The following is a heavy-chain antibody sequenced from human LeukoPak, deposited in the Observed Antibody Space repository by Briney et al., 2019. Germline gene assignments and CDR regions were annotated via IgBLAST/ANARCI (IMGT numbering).Heavy chain of an antibody. CDR2: IKQDGSEK. Sequence: GGSLRLSCAASGFTYSSYWMSWVRQAPGKGLEWVANIKQDGSEKYYVDSVKGRFTISRDNAKNSLYLQMNSLRAEDTAMYYCAREYSSSSPDTFYYYYYYMDVWGKGTTVTVSS. CDR1: GFTYSSYW. V-gene: IGHV3-7*01. J-gene: IGHJ6*03. CDR3: AREYSSSSPDTFYYYYYYMDV. D-gene: IGHD6-6*01.